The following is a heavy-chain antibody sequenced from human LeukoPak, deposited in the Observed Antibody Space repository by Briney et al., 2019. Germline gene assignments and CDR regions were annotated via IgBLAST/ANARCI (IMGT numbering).Heavy chain of an antibody. CDR2: IIPIFGTA. V-gene: IGHV1-69*06. J-gene: IGHJ5*02. D-gene: IGHD3-10*01. CDR3: ARTRDLSRGSYYNWFDP. CDR1: GGTFSSYA. Sequence: GASVKVSCKASGGTFSSYAISWVRQAPGQGLEWMGGIIPIFGTANYAQKFQGRVTITADKSTSTAYMELSSLRSEDTAVYYCARTRDLSRGSYYNWFDPWGQGTLVTVSS.